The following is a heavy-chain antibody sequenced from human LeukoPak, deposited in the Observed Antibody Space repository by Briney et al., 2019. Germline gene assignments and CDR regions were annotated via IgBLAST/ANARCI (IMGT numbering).Heavy chain of an antibody. J-gene: IGHJ4*02. CDR3: ARDPDYGGFDGGD. V-gene: IGHV3-21*01. CDR1: GFTFSSYS. D-gene: IGHD4-23*01. CDR2: ISSSRSYI. Sequence: GGSLRLSCAASGFTFSSYSMNWVRQAPGKGLEWVSFISSSRSYIYYADSVKGRFTISRDNAKNSLYLQMNSLRAEDTAVYYCARDPDYGGFDGGDWGQGTLVTVSS.